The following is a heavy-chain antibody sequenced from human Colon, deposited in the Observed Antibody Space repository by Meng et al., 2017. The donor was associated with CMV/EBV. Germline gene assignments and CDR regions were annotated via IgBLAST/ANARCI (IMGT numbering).Heavy chain of an antibody. D-gene: IGHD1-26*01. V-gene: IGHV3-23*01. CDR1: GFIFNSYR. J-gene: IGHJ5*02. Sequence: GESLKISCAASGFIFNSYRMNWVRQAPGKGLEWVSAISGSGGSTYYADSVKGRFTISRDNSKNTLYLQMNSLRAEDTAVYYCAKRKTYSGSSGGFDPWGQGTLVTVSS. CDR2: ISGSGGST. CDR3: AKRKTYSGSSGGFDP.